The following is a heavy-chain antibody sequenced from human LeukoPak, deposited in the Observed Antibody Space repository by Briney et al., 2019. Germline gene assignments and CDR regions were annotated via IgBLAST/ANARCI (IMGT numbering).Heavy chain of an antibody. CDR1: GGSFSGYY. Sequence: PSETLSLTCAVYGGSFSGYYWSWIRQPPGKGLEWIGEIYHSGSTNYNPSLKSRVTISVDKSKNQFSLKLSSVTAADTAVYYCASLGIAAAGTDPGDYWGQGTLVTVSS. CDR2: IYHSGST. D-gene: IGHD6-13*01. J-gene: IGHJ4*02. V-gene: IGHV4-34*01. CDR3: ASLGIAAAGTDPGDY.